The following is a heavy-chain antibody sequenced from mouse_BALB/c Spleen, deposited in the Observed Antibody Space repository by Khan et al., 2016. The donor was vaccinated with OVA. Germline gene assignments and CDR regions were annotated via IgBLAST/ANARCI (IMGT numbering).Heavy chain of an antibody. CDR3: AKFTPDYYSMDH. J-gene: IGHJ4*01. Sequence: QVQLKESGPGLVAPSQSLSITCTVSGFSLTSYGVNWVRQPPGEGLEWLGVIWGDGSTNYHSTLKSRLIISKDSSKRQVFLTLNSLQTDDTATYYCAKFTPDYYSMDHWGQGTSVTVST. D-gene: IGHD1-1*01. V-gene: IGHV2-3*01. CDR1: GFSLTSYG. CDR2: IWGDGST.